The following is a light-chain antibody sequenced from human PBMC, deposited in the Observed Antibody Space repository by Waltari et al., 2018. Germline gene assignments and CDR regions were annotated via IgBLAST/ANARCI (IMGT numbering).Light chain of an antibody. V-gene: IGKV3D-15*01. J-gene: IGKJ1*01. CDR3: QQFNDWPRT. CDR2: AAS. CDR1: RSVGTN. Sequence: EVVMTQSPATLSVSPGASATLSCRASRSVGTNVVWYQQRPGRPPRPLIYAASIRATDTPARFRGSGSGTEFSHTISSLQSEDFAVYYWQQFNDWPRTFGQGTRVEI.